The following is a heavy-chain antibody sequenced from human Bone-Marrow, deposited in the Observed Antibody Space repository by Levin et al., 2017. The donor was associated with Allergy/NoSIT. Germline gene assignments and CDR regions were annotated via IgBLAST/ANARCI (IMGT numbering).Heavy chain of an antibody. Sequence: ASVKVSCKASGYTFTSYDINWVRQATGQGLEWMGWMNPNSGNTGYAQKFQGRVTMTRNTSISTAYMELSSLRSEDTAVYYCARTSRRITMVRGVIILYGMDVWGQGTTVTVSS. V-gene: IGHV1-8*01. CDR1: GYTFTSYD. J-gene: IGHJ6*02. CDR2: MNPNSGNT. D-gene: IGHD3-10*01. CDR3: ARTSRRITMVRGVIILYGMDV.